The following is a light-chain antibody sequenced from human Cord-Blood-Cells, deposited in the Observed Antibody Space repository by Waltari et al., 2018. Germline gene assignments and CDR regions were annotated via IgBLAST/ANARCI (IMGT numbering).Light chain of an antibody. CDR2: DAS. CDR1: QNVSSY. J-gene: IGKJ4*01. CDR3: QQRSNSPLT. Sequence: EIVLTQSPATLSLSPGESATLSCRASQNVSSYLAWYQQKPGQAPRLLIYDASNRATGIPARFSGSGSGTDFTLTISSLEPEDFAVYYCQQRSNSPLTFGGGTKVEIK. V-gene: IGKV3-11*01.